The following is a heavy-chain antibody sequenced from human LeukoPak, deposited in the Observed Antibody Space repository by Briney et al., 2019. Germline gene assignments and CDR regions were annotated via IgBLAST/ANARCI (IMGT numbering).Heavy chain of an antibody. V-gene: IGHV3-64*01. D-gene: IGHD6-13*01. Sequence: GGSLRLSCAASGFTLSSYAMHWVRQAPGKGLEYVSAISSNGGSTYYANSVKGRFTISRDNSKNTLYLQMGSLRAEDMAVYYCARGLLRSGPIAAAGTTPGYWGQGTLVTVSS. J-gene: IGHJ4*02. CDR1: GFTLSSYA. CDR2: ISSNGGST. CDR3: ARGLLRSGPIAAAGTTPGY.